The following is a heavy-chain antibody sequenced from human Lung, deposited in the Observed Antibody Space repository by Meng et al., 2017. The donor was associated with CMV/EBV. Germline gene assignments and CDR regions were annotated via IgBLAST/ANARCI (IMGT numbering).Heavy chain of an antibody. Sequence: ASLKVSXKASGYIFTNYCISWVRQAPGQGLEWMGWISAYSGNTNCEQNIQGRVTMITDTSTSTDYMELRSLRSDDTAGYYCARNTICGVVILRWFDYWGQGTLVTVSS. D-gene: IGHD3-3*01. V-gene: IGHV1-18*01. CDR3: ARNTICGVVILRWFDY. J-gene: IGHJ4*02. CDR1: GYIFTNYC. CDR2: ISAYSGNT.